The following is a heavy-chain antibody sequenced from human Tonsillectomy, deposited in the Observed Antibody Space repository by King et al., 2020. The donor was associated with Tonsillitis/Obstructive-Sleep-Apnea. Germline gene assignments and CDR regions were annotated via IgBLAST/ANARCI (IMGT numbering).Heavy chain of an antibody. CDR2: IDWDDDK. CDR3: ARMFDFGSNLRYVNY. J-gene: IGHJ4*02. D-gene: IGHD4-23*01. Sequence: VTLKESGPALVKPTQTLTLTCTFSGFSLSTSGMCVSWIRQPPGKALEWLARIDWDDDKYYSVFLKTRLTISKDTSKDQVVLTMTNMNPVYTATFYCARMFDFGSNLRYVNYWGQGILVTVSA. CDR1: GFSLSTSGMC. V-gene: IGHV2-70*11.